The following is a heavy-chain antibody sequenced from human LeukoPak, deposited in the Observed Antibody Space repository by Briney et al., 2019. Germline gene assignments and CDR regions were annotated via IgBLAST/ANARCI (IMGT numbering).Heavy chain of an antibody. CDR3: ARDGAVAANNWFDP. Sequence: SETLSLTCPVSGGSISSYYWSWIRQPPGKGLEWIGYIYYSGSTNYNPSLKSRVTISVDTSKNQFSLKLSSVPAADTAVYYCARDGAVAANNWFDPWGQGTLVTVSS. V-gene: IGHV4-59*12. J-gene: IGHJ5*02. CDR1: GGSISSYY. CDR2: IYYSGST. D-gene: IGHD6-19*01.